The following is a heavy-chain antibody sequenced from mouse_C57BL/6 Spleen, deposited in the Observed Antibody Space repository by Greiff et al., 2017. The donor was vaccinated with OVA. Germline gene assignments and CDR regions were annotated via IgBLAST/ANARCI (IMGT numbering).Heavy chain of an antibody. CDR3: ASPYDYDEGYWYFDV. Sequence: EVKLLESGGGLVQPGGSLKLSCAASGIDFSRYWMSWVRRAPGKGLEWIGEINPDSSTINYAPSLKDKFIISRDNAKNTLYLQMSKVRSEDTALYYCASPYDYDEGYWYFDVWGTGTTVTVSS. V-gene: IGHV4-1*01. CDR1: GIDFSRYW. D-gene: IGHD2-4*01. J-gene: IGHJ1*03. CDR2: INPDSSTI.